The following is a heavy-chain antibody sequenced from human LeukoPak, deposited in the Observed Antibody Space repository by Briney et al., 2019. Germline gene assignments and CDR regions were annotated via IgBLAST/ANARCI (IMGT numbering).Heavy chain of an antibody. Sequence: ASVKVSCKASGYSFTGYYIHWVRQARGQGLEWMGWINPNSGGTNYAQKFQGRVTMTRDTSISTAYMELSRLRSDDTAVYYCARSVIAAAGLVAYWGQGTLVTVSS. D-gene: IGHD6-13*01. J-gene: IGHJ4*02. CDR2: INPNSGGT. CDR1: GYSFTGYY. V-gene: IGHV1-2*02. CDR3: ARSVIAAAGLVAY.